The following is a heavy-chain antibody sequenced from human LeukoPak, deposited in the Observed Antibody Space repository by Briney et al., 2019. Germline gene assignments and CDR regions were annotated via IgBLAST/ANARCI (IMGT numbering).Heavy chain of an antibody. CDR1: GFTFSSYW. J-gene: IGHJ4*02. CDR3: ARLFRERPLYFDY. CDR2: INSDGSST. Sequence: PGGSLRLSCAASGFTFSSYWMHWVRQAPGKGLVWVSRINSDGSSTSYADSVKGRFTISRDNAKNTLYLQMNSLRAEDTAVYYCARLFRERPLYFDYWGQGTLVTVSS. V-gene: IGHV3-74*01. D-gene: IGHD3-10*01.